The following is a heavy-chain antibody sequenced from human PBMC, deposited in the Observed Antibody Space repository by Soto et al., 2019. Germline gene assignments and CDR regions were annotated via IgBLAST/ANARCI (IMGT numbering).Heavy chain of an antibody. Sequence: GASVKVSCKASGYTFTSYDIIWVRQATGQGLEWMGWMNAKSGITGYAQKFQDRVTMTRNTSISTAYMELSSLTSEDTAVYYCARGLRGCVGTSCYNLDYWGQGTLVTVSS. CDR2: MNAKSGIT. CDR1: GYTFTSYD. D-gene: IGHD2-2*01. CDR3: ARGLRGCVGTSCYNLDY. V-gene: IGHV1-8*01. J-gene: IGHJ4*02.